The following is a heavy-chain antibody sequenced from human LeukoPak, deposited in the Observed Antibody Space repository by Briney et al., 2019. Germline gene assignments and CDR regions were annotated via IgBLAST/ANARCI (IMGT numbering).Heavy chain of an antibody. D-gene: IGHD3-10*01. CDR3: ARDRPFPGELLKRDWFDP. Sequence: ASVKVSCKASGGTFSSYAISWVRQAPGQGLEWMGRIIPILGIANYAQKFQGRVTITADKSTSTAYMELSSLRSEDTAVYYCARDRPFPGELLKRDWFDPWGQGTLVTVSS. CDR1: GGTFSSYA. V-gene: IGHV1-69*04. J-gene: IGHJ5*02. CDR2: IIPILGIA.